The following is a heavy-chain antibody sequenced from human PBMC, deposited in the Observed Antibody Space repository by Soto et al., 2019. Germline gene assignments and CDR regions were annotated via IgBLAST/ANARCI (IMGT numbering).Heavy chain of an antibody. D-gene: IGHD6-6*01. CDR3: ARDLSSGSSSAHNWFDP. V-gene: IGHV1-18*04. CDR1: GYTFTCYG. Sequence: GASVKVSCKASGYTFTCYGISWVRQAPGQGLEWMGWISAYNGNTNYAQKLQGRVTMTTDTSTSTAYMELRSLRSDDTAVYYCARDLSSGSSSAHNWFDPWGQGTLVTVSS. J-gene: IGHJ5*02. CDR2: ISAYNGNT.